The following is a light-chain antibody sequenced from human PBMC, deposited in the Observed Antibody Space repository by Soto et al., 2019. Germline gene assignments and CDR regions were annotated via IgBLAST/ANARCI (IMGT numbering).Light chain of an antibody. V-gene: IGKV3-11*01. CDR2: DAT. CDR1: QSVSTY. Sequence: EIVLTQSPGTLSLSPGQTATLSCRASQSVSTYLAWYQQRPGQAPRVLVYDATNRATGIPARFSGSWSGTDCTLTISSLEPEDFAVYYCQQRSSGYSFGQGTKLEIK. J-gene: IGKJ2*03. CDR3: QQRSSGYS.